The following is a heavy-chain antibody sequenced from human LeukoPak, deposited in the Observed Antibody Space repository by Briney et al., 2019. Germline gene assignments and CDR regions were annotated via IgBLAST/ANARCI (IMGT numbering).Heavy chain of an antibody. J-gene: IGHJ4*02. CDR2: IYYSGST. Sequence: SETLSLTCTVSGGSISSSSYYWGWIRQPPGKGLEWIGSIYYSGSTYYNPTPKRRFTISIATSKNQFYRKLSSVTATDTAVYYCARQGNYYDPFDYWGQGTLVTVSS. CDR3: ARQGNYYDPFDY. CDR1: GGSISSSSYY. V-gene: IGHV4-39*01. D-gene: IGHD3-22*01.